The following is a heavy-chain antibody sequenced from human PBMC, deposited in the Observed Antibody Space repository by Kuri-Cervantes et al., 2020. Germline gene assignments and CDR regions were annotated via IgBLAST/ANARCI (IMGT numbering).Heavy chain of an antibody. Sequence: GGSLRLSCAASGFTFSSYGMHWVRQAPGKGLEWVAVISYDGSNKYYADSVKGRFTISRDNSKNTLYLQMSSLRAEDTAVYYCARDRRELLYYYYGMDVWGQGTTVTVSS. V-gene: IGHV3-30*03. D-gene: IGHD1-26*01. J-gene: IGHJ6*02. CDR3: ARDRRELLYYYYGMDV. CDR2: ISYDGSNK. CDR1: GFTFSSYG.